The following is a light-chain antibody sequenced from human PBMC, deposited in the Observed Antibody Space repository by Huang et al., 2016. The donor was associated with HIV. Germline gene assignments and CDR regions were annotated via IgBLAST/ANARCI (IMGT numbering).Light chain of an antibody. J-gene: IGKJ1*01. CDR3: HHYGASQWA. CDR2: DAS. CDR1: QSLPKGF. V-gene: IGKV3-20*01. Sequence: DIVSTQSPSPLYLSPGGRAIVSCRASQSLPKGFLAWYQQRPAQAPELLIYDASRRPSDIPDWFVGSGSGTYFTLTINGLEPEDFAVYYCHHYGASQWAFGQGTRVDVK.